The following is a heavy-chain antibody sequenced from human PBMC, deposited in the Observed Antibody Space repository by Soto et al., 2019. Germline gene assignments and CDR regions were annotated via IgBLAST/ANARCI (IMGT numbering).Heavy chain of an antibody. CDR1: GFTFSNCT. Sequence: GESLKISCAASGFTFSNCTMTWVRQAPGKGLEWISYISSSSDTVYYAGSVKGRFTISRDNAKNSLYLQMNSLRDEDTAVYYCARAPYSSNWAVDYWGQGTLVTVSS. CDR2: ISSSSDTV. J-gene: IGHJ4*02. CDR3: ARAPYSSNWAVDY. V-gene: IGHV3-48*02. D-gene: IGHD6-13*01.